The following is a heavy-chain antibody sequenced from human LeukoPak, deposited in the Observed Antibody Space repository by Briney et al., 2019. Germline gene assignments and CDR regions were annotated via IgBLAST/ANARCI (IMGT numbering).Heavy chain of an antibody. D-gene: IGHD6-13*01. CDR2: MRYDGSNN. V-gene: IGHV3-30*02. J-gene: IGHJ4*02. CDR1: GFTFSSYG. CDR3: PNDQIPRLSGSWYWYFGH. Sequence: GGSLRLSCAASGFTFSSYGMHWVRQAPGKGLERVAFMRYDGSNNYYADFVKGRFTISRDNAKNQLDLQMNSLRAEDAALCDCPNDQIPRLSGSWYWYFGHWGQGTLVTGSS.